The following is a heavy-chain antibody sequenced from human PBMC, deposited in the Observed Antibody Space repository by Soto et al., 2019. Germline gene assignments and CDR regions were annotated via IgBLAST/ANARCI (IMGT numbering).Heavy chain of an antibody. D-gene: IGHD6-19*01. CDR3: AGEYSSAWKTVDY. CDR1: GFTFNSYA. CDR2: ISDIGGTT. J-gene: IGHJ4*02. V-gene: IGHV3-23*01. Sequence: EVQLLESGGGLVQPGRSLRLSCAASGFTFNSYAVSWVRQAPGKGLEWVSAISDIGGTTYSADSVKGRFTIYRDNSKNTVYVQMNSLRAEDLAVYYWAGEYSSAWKTVDYWGQGTLVTVSS.